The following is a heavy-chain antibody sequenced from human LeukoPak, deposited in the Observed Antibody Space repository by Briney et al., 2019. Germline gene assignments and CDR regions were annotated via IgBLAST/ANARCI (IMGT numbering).Heavy chain of an antibody. J-gene: IGHJ5*02. V-gene: IGHV4-59*13. CDR2: IFYSGST. CDR3: ARVLPRAYDSSGYDVYWFDP. D-gene: IGHD3-22*01. Sequence: SETLSLTCTVSGGSISSYYWSWIRQPPGEGLEWIGYIFYSGSTNYNPSLESRVTISVDTSKNQFSLKLSSVTAADTAVYYCARVLPRAYDSSGYDVYWFDPWGHGTLVTVSS. CDR1: GGSISSYY.